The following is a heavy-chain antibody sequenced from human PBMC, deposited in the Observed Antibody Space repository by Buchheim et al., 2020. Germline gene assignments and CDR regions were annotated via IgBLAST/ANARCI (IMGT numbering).Heavy chain of an antibody. CDR2: ISYDGSNK. CDR3: ARAGDGDKHLDY. Sequence: QVQLVESGGGVVQPGRSLRLSCAASGFTFSSYAMHWVRQAPGKGLEWVAVISYDGSNKYYADSVKGRFTISRDNSKNTLYLQMNSLRAEDTAVYYCARAGDGDKHLDYWGQGTL. D-gene: IGHD3-3*02. CDR1: GFTFSSYA. J-gene: IGHJ4*02. V-gene: IGHV3-30-3*01.